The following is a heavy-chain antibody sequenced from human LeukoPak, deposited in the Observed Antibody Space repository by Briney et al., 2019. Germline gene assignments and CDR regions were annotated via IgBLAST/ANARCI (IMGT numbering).Heavy chain of an antibody. Sequence: PGGSLRLSCTASGFKFSNYWMSWVRQAPGKGLEWVANIKQDGSDIHYVDSVKGRFTISRDNARNSLYLQMNSLTAEDTAVYYCARDPYSGSYGAFDIWGQGTMVTVS. D-gene: IGHD1-26*01. V-gene: IGHV3-7*05. CDR2: IKQDGSDI. CDR3: ARDPYSGSYGAFDI. J-gene: IGHJ3*02. CDR1: GFKFSNYW.